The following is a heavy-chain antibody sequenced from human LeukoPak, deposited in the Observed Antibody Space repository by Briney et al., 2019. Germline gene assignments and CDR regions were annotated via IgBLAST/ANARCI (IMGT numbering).Heavy chain of an antibody. CDR1: GGSISSSSYY. V-gene: IGHV4-39*01. CDR2: IYYSGRT. Sequence: SETLSLTCTVSGGSISSSSYYWGWIRQPPGKAQEWIGTIYYSGRTYYNPSLKSRVTISVDTSKDQFSLKLSSVTAADTAVYYCARLSTSAYFQHWGQGTLATVSS. CDR3: ARLSTSAYFQH. J-gene: IGHJ1*01.